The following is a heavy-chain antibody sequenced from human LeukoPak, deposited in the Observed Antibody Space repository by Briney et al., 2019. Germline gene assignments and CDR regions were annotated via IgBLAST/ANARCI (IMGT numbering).Heavy chain of an antibody. CDR1: TFTFRNYG. J-gene: IGHJ4*02. Sequence: GGSLRLSCAASTFTFRNYGMHWVRQAPGKGLEWVAVVWYDGSNQYYADSVKGRFTISRDNSKNTVYLQMNSLRAEGTALYYCARDLKELERPIYYFDYWGQGTLVTVSS. V-gene: IGHV3-33*01. CDR3: ARDLKELERPIYYFDY. D-gene: IGHD1-1*01. CDR2: VWYDGSNQ.